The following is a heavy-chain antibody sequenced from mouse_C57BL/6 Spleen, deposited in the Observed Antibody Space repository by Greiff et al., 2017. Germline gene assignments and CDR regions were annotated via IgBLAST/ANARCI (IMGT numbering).Heavy chain of an antibody. D-gene: IGHD1-1*01. J-gene: IGHJ2*01. CDR3: AREHSSYVSLYVDY. CDR2: INPSTGGT. V-gene: IGHV1-42*01. CDR1: GYSFTGYY. Sequence: EVQLQQSGPELVKPGASVKISCKASGYSFTGYYMNWVKQSPEKSLEWIGEINPSTGGTTYNQKFKAKATLTVDKSSSTAYMQLKSLTSEDSAVYYCAREHSSYVSLYVDYWGQGTTLTVSS.